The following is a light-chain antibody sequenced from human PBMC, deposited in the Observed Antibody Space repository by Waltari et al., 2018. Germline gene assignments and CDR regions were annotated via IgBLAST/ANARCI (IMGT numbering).Light chain of an antibody. J-gene: IGLJ1*01. CDR2: EGT. V-gene: IGLV2-23*01. CDR1: PSYVWTYNL. Sequence: QSALTQPASVSGSPGQSITLSCTGTPSYVWTYNLCSLYQQHPGKTPKLIIFEGTKRPSGVSNRFFASKSGNTASLTISGLQADDEADYHCCSYVSNTYVFGTGTKVTVL. CDR3: CSYVSNTYV.